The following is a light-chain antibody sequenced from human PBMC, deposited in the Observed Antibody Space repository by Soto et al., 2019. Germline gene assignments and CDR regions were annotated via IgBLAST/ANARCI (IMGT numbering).Light chain of an antibody. J-gene: IGKJ5*01. CDR2: EAT. V-gene: IGKV1-12*01. CDR1: QGLKF. Sequence: DIQITQSPSCVPASDGDTVTITCRASQGLKFLAWYQQKPGKAPRLLIYEATNLQSGVPPRFSGSGSGTDFTLTISSLQPEDFATYLCQQANNCPITFGQGTRLEIK. CDR3: QQANNCPIT.